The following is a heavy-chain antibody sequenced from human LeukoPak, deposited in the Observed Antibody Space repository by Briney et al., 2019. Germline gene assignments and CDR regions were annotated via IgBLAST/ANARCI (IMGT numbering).Heavy chain of an antibody. V-gene: IGHV4-59*01. CDR2: IYYSGST. CDR1: GVSLSGYY. J-gene: IGHJ4*02. CDR3: ASIEIVGATGQFDY. D-gene: IGHD1-26*01. Sequence: SETLSLTCDVYGVSLSGYYWSWIRQPPGKGLEWIGYIYYSGSTNYNPSLKSRVTISVDTSKNQFSLKLSSVTAADTAVYYCASIEIVGATGQFDYWGQGTLVTVSS.